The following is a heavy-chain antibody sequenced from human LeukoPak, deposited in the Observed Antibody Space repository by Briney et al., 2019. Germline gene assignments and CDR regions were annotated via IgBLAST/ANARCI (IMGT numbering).Heavy chain of an antibody. V-gene: IGHV1-2*02. CDR2: LNPNTGDT. CDR3: SRDLTNPENFDY. J-gene: IGHJ4*02. D-gene: IGHD4-11*01. Sequence: ASVKVSFKASGYTFTVYYVHWVRQTPGQGLEWMGFLNPNTGDTSYAPQLQGRVTMTSDTSVSTAYMELTKLGLDDTAISYWSRDLTNPENFDYWGQGTLVTVSS. CDR1: GYTFTVYY.